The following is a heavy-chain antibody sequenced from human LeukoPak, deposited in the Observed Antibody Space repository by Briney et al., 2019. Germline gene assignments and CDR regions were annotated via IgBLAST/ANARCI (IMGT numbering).Heavy chain of an antibody. CDR1: GGSISSSSYY. CDR3: ARGPDGSGSYTYYYYYMDV. V-gene: IGHV4-39*07. J-gene: IGHJ6*03. Sequence: SETLSLTCTVSGGSISSSSYYWGWIRQPPGKGLEWIGSIYYSGSTYYNPSLKSRVTISVDTSKNQFSLKLSSVTAADTAVYYCARGPDGSGSYTYYYYYMDVWGKGTTVTISS. D-gene: IGHD3-10*01. CDR2: IYYSGST.